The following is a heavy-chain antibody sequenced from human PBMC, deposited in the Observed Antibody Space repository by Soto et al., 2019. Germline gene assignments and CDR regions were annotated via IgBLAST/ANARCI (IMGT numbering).Heavy chain of an antibody. J-gene: IGHJ3*02. Sequence: GESLNISCKGSGYSFTSYWIGWVRQMPGKGLEWMGIIYPGDSDTRYSPSFQGQVTISADKSISTAYLQWSSLKASDTAMYYCARPIQYCGGDCSLDDAFDIWGQGTMVTVSS. V-gene: IGHV5-51*01. CDR3: ARPIQYCGGDCSLDDAFDI. CDR2: IYPGDSDT. CDR1: GYSFTSYW. D-gene: IGHD2-21*02.